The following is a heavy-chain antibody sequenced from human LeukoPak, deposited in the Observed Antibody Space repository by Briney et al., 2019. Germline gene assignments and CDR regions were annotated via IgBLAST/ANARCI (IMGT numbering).Heavy chain of an antibody. V-gene: IGHV3-53*01. D-gene: IGHD4-23*01. CDR1: GVTVSRKY. CDR2: LYSGGSE. CDR3: ARTTVESGRYDAFDI. J-gene: IGHJ3*02. Sequence: PGGPLRLSCAACGVTVSRKYMSWVRQASEKGLEWVSILYSGGSEYYAVPVKGRFTISRDNSKNTLYLQMNSLRVEDTAVYYCARTTVESGRYDAFDIWGQGTLVSVSS.